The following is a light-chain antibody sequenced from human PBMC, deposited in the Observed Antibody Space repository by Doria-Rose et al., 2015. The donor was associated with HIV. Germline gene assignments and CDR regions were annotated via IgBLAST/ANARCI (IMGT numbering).Light chain of an antibody. Sequence: TQSPGTLSLSPGERATLSCRASQSFSSTYLAWYQQKPGQAPSLLIYDGSTRATDIPDRFSASGSGTDSTLAIIRLEPEDFALYYCDQYGTAWTFGQGTKVEI. CDR3: DQYGTAWT. CDR1: QSFSSTY. J-gene: IGKJ1*01. V-gene: IGKV3-20*01. CDR2: DGS.